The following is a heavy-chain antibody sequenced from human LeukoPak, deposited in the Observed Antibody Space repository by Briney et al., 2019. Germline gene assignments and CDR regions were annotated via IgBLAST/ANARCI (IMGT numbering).Heavy chain of an antibody. D-gene: IGHD3-10*01. CDR3: ARDRGGTVRLVFDY. Sequence: GGSLRLSCAASGFTFSSYAMHWVRQAPGKGLEWVAVISYDGSNKYYADSVKGRFTISRDNSKNTLYPQMNSLRAEDTAVYYCARDRGGTVRLVFDYWGQGTLVTVSS. J-gene: IGHJ4*02. CDR1: GFTFSSYA. V-gene: IGHV3-30-3*01. CDR2: ISYDGSNK.